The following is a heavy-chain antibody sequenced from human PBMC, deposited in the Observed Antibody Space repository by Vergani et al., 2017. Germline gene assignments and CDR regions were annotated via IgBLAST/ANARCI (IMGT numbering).Heavy chain of an antibody. CDR1: GGSISSGGYY. CDR2: IYYSGST. V-gene: IGHV4-31*03. CDR3: ARGRQWLVSYYYGMDV. J-gene: IGHJ6*02. Sequence: QVQLQESGPGLVKPSQTLSLTCTVPGGSISSGGYYWSWIRQHPGKGLEWIGYIYYSGSTYYNPSPKSRVTISVDTSKNQFSLKLSSVTAADTAVYYCARGRQWLVSYYYGMDVWGQGTTVTVSS. D-gene: IGHD6-19*01.